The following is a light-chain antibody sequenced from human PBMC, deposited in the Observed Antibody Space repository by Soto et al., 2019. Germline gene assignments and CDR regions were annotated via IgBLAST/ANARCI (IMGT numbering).Light chain of an antibody. CDR1: NSDVGGYNY. J-gene: IGLJ3*02. CDR3: SSYTTSTTWV. Sequence: QSALTQPASVSGSPGQSIAISCTGTNSDVGGYNYVSWYQHHPGKAPKLMIYEVSNRPSGVSNRFSGSKSGNTASLTISGLQAEEEADYYCSSYTTSTTWVFGGGTKLTVL. CDR2: EVS. V-gene: IGLV2-14*01.